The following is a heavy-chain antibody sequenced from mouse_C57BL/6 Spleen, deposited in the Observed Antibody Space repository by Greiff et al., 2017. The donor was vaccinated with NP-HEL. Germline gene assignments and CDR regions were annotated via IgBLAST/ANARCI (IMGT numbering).Heavy chain of an antibody. Sequence: EVKLVESEGGLVQPGSSMKLSCTASGFTFSDYYMAWVRQVPEKGLEWVANINYDGSSTYYLDSLKSRFIISRDNAKNILYLQMSSLKSEDTATYYCARGDYYGSRFDYWGQGTTLTVSS. D-gene: IGHD1-1*01. CDR2: INYDGSST. CDR1: GFTFSDYY. CDR3: ARGDYYGSRFDY. V-gene: IGHV5-16*01. J-gene: IGHJ2*01.